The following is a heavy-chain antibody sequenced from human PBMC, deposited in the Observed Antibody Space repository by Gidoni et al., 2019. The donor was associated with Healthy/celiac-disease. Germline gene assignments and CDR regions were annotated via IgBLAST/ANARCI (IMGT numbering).Heavy chain of an antibody. CDR2: IWYDGSNK. J-gene: IGHJ5*02. D-gene: IGHD1-1*01. Sequence: QVQLVASGGGVVQPGRSLRLSCAASGFTFISYGMHWVRQAPGTGLGWVAVIWYDGSNKYYADSVKGRFTISRDNSKNTLYLQMNSLRAEDTAVYYCARGVYHWNGDYRANNWFDPWGQGTLVTVSS. V-gene: IGHV3-33*01. CDR3: ARGVYHWNGDYRANNWFDP. CDR1: GFTFISYG.